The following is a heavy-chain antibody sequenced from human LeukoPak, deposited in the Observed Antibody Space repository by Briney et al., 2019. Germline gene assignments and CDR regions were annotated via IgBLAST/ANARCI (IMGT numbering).Heavy chain of an antibody. CDR2: IYWNNDK. D-gene: IGHD6-19*01. Sequence: SGPTLVKPTQTLTLTCTFSGFSLNTNGVGVGWIRQPPGKALEWLALIYWNNDKRHSSYLKNRLTITKDASKNQVVPTMINMDPVDTATYYCAHSLEVQWLVAFDYWGQGILVTVSS. CDR3: AHSLEVQWLVAFDY. J-gene: IGHJ4*02. V-gene: IGHV2-5*01. CDR1: GFSLNTNGVG.